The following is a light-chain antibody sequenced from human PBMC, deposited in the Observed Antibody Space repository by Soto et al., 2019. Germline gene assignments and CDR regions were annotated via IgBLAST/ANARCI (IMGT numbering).Light chain of an antibody. Sequence: QCALTQPRSVSGSPVQAVTISCTGTTSDVGSYNRVSWYQQTPGTAPKLIIYDVGSRPSGVPDRFSGSKSGNTASLTISGLQAEDEADYYCDSYTASSTYVFGTGTKVTVL. CDR2: DVG. CDR1: TSDVGSYNR. J-gene: IGLJ1*01. V-gene: IGLV2-18*02. CDR3: DSYTASSTYV.